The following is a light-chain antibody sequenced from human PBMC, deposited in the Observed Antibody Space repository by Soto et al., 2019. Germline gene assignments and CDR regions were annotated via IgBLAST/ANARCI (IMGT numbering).Light chain of an antibody. CDR1: SSDVGRYNY. J-gene: IGLJ1*01. V-gene: IGLV2-14*01. Sequence: QSVLAQPASVSGSPGQSITISCTGTSSDVGRYNYVSWFQQHPGKAPKLLIYDVSNWPSGVSDRFSGSKSGNTASLTISGLQAEDEADYYCSSFTTSSTFVFGTGTRSP. CDR3: SSFTTSSTFV. CDR2: DVS.